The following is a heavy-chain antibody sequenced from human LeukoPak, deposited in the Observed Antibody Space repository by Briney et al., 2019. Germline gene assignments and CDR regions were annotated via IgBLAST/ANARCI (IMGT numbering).Heavy chain of an antibody. J-gene: IGHJ6*04. V-gene: IGHV1-69*13. CDR1: GDTFNSVA. CDR2: IIPIFGKA. CDR3: ARLSDPSKSPGPLDI. Sequence: VASVKVSCKASGDTFNSVALSWVRLAPGQGLEWMGGIIPIFGKANYAQRFLGRVTITSDESTSTAYMEINSLTSEDTAVYYCARLSDPSKSPGPLDIWGKGTTVTVSS. D-gene: IGHD4-11*01.